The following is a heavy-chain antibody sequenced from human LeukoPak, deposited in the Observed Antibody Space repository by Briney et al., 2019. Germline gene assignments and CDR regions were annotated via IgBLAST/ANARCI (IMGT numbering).Heavy chain of an antibody. CDR2: ISGSGSTI. Sequence: PGGSLRLSCAASGFTFSSYEMNWVRQAPGKGREWISYISGSGSTIYYADSVKGRFTISRDNAKNSLYLQMNSLRADDTAVYYCARDSQGAVAGTSMGDYWGQGALVTVSS. D-gene: IGHD6-19*01. V-gene: IGHV3-48*03. CDR1: GFTFSSYE. J-gene: IGHJ4*02. CDR3: ARDSQGAVAGTSMGDY.